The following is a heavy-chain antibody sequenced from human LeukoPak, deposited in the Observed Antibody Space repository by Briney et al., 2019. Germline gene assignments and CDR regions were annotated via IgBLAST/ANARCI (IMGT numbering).Heavy chain of an antibody. Sequence: SETLSLTCTVSGGSISSYYWSWIRQPPGKGLEWIGYIYYSGSTNYNPSLKSRVTISVDTSKNQFSLKLTSVTAADTAVYYCAGDTGTVFDPWGQGTLVTVSS. J-gene: IGHJ5*02. CDR1: GGSISSYY. D-gene: IGHD3-10*01. CDR3: AGDTGTVFDP. V-gene: IGHV4-59*01. CDR2: IYYSGST.